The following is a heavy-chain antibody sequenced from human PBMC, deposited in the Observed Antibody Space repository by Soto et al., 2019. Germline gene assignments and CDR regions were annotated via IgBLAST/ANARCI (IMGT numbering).Heavy chain of an antibody. V-gene: IGHV3-49*04. CDR1: GFTFGDYA. J-gene: IGHJ6*02. D-gene: IGHD2-15*01. CDR2: IRSKAYGGTT. Sequence: PGGSLRLSCTASGFTFGDYAMSWVRQAPGEGLEWVGFIRSKAYGGTTKYAASVKGRFTISRDDSKSIAYLQMNSLKTEDTAVYYCTRDRDGVVVVVAATVYYYYGMDVWGQGTTVTVSS. CDR3: TRDRDGVVVVVAATVYYYYGMDV.